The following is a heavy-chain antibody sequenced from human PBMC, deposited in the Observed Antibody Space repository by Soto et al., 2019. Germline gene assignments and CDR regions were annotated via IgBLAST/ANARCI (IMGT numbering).Heavy chain of an antibody. V-gene: IGHV3-23*01. D-gene: IGHD2-8*02. CDR2: VSGGGATT. CDR3: AKRPYSYGSLYWFDY. Sequence: EVQLLESGGGLVQPGGSLRLSCAASGFTFSIYAMTWVRQAPGKGLEWVSTVSGGGATTYYADSVKGRFTISRDTSENTVFLQMNSLRAEDTAVYYCAKRPYSYGSLYWFDYWGQGTLVTVSS. J-gene: IGHJ4*02. CDR1: GFTFSIYA.